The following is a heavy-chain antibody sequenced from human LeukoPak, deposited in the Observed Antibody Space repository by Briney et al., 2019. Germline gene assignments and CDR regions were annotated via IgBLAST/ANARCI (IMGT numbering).Heavy chain of an antibody. V-gene: IGHV1-18*04. CDR2: VSGNNGHT. CDR1: GYTFTNYG. CDR3: ARGHLLSLDY. J-gene: IGHJ4*02. Sequence: ASVKVSCKASGYTFTNYGITWVRQAPGQGLEWMGWVSGNNGHTKYAQTLQGRVTMTTDISTNTAYMELRSLRSDDTAVYYCARGHLLSLDYWGQGTLVTVSS.